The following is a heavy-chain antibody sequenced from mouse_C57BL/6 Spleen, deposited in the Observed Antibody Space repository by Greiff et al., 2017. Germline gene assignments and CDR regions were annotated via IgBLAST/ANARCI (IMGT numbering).Heavy chain of an antibody. V-gene: IGHV5-17*01. CDR1: GFTFSDYG. CDR2: ISSGSSTI. CDR3: ARGPFITTVVATRYFDY. Sequence: EVKVEESGGGLVKPGGSLKLSCAASGFTFSDYGMHWVRQAPEKGLEWVAYISSGSSTIYYADTVKGRFTISRDNAKNTLFLQMTSLRSEDTAMYYCARGPFITTVVATRYFDYWGQGTTLTVSS. J-gene: IGHJ2*01. D-gene: IGHD1-1*01.